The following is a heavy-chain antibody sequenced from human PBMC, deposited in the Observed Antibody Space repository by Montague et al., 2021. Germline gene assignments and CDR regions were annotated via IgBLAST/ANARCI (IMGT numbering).Heavy chain of an antibody. CDR3: ARDRRGGTYFDY. J-gene: IGHJ4*02. V-gene: IGHV3-23*01. CDR2: ISASSDNI. Sequence: SLRLSCAVSGFTVSNNYMSWVRQAPGKGLEWVSGISASSDNIYYADSVKGRVTISRDNSKSTLYLQMRDLRAEDTAVYYCARDRRGGTYFDYWGQGTLVTVSS. D-gene: IGHD2-15*01. CDR1: GFTVSNNY.